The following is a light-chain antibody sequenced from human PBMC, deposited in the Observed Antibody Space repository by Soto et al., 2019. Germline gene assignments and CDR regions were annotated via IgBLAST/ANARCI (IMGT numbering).Light chain of an antibody. CDR1: QSISSW. V-gene: IGKV1-5*03. J-gene: IGKJ3*01. CDR3: QQYNSYPFT. Sequence: DIPMTQSPSTLSASVGDRVTITCRASQSISSWLAWYQQKPGKAPKPLIYKASSLESGVPSRFSGSGSGTEFTPTISSLQPDDFATYYCQQYNSYPFTFGPGTKVHI. CDR2: KAS.